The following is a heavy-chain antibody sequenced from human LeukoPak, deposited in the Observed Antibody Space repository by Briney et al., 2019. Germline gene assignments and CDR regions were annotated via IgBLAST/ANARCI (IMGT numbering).Heavy chain of an antibody. J-gene: IGHJ6*02. CDR3: ARDATHLDYYDSSGKGFYYYGMDV. CDR2: ISASASIT. Sequence: GGSLRLSCAASGFTFSNYAMTWVRQAQGKGLEWVSVISASASITYYADSVKGRFTISRDNSKNTLYLQMNSLRAEDTAVYYCARDATHLDYYDSSGKGFYYYGMDVWGQGTTVTVSS. V-gene: IGHV3-23*01. D-gene: IGHD3-22*01. CDR1: GFTFSNYA.